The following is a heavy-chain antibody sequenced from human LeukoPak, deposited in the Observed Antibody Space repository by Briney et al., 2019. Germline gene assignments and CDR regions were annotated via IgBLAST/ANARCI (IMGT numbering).Heavy chain of an antibody. CDR1: GYTFTGYY. Sequence: ASVKVSCKASGYTFTGYYMHWVRQAPGQGLEWMGWINPNSGGTNYAQKFQGRVTMTRDTSISTAYIELSRLRSHHTPVYNSAIVYYYDSSGPIDAFDIWGQGTMVTVSS. D-gene: IGHD3-22*01. CDR2: INPNSGGT. V-gene: IGHV1-2*02. J-gene: IGHJ3*02. CDR3: AIVYYYDSSGPIDAFDI.